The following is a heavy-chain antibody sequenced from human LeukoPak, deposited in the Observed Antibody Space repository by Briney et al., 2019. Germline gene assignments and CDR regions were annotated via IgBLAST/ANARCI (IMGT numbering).Heavy chain of an antibody. CDR1: GFTVTSNY. Sequence: GGSLRLSCAASGFTVTSNYMSWVRQAPGKGLEWVSVIYGGGSTYYAGSVKGRFTISRDNSKNTLYLQMNSLRAEDTAVYYCARGMATQNYYFDYWGQGTLVTVSS. V-gene: IGHV3-66*01. CDR3: ARGMATQNYYFDY. D-gene: IGHD5-24*01. J-gene: IGHJ4*02. CDR2: IYGGGST.